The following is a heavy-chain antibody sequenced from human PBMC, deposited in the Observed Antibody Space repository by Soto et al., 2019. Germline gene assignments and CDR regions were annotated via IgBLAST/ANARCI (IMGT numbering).Heavy chain of an antibody. Sequence: VQLVQSGAEVKKPGASVKVSCKASGYTFTSYGISWVRQAPGQGLEWMGWISAYNGNTKYAQKLQGRVTMTTATPTRTADIERRRLREDGRAVYCCARENTYYDDTRGYDAMDSGGQGTLVIVSS. CDR2: ISAYNGNT. J-gene: IGHJ4*02. V-gene: IGHV1-18*01. CDR3: ARENTYYDDTRGYDAMDS. D-gene: IGHD3-22*01. CDR1: GYTFTSYG.